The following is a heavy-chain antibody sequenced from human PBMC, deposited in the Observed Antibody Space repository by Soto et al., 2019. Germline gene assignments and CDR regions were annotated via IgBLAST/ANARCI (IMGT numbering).Heavy chain of an antibody. V-gene: IGHV3-7*01. CDR3: ASAYYYDSSGYSPGGY. CDR2: IKQDGSQK. CDR1: GLTFSSYW. Sequence: PGGSLRLSCAASGLTFSSYWMSWVRQVPGKGLEWVANIKQDGSQKYYVDSVKGRFTISRDNAKNSLYLQMNSLRVEDTVVYYCASAYYYDSSGYSPGGYWGQGTLVTVSS. D-gene: IGHD3-22*01. J-gene: IGHJ4*02.